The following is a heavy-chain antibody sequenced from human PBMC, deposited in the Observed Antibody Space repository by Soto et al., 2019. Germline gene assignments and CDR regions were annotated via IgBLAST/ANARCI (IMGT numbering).Heavy chain of an antibody. CDR2: INSDGSTT. CDR1: GFAFSTYW. CDR3: ARAPYPVFDC. J-gene: IGHJ4*02. V-gene: IGHV3-74*01. Sequence: GGSLRLSCAASGFAFSTYWMHWVRQAPGKGLVWVSRINSDGSTTSYADSVKGRFTISRDNAKNTLYLQMSSLRAEDTAVYYCARAPYPVFDCWGRGTLVIVSS.